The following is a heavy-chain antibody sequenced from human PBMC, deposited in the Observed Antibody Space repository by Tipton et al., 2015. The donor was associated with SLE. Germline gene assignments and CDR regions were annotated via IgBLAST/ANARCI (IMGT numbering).Heavy chain of an antibody. CDR1: GFTFSSYS. Sequence: SLRLSCAASGFTFSSYSMNWVRQAPGKGLEWVSSISSSSSYIYYADSVKGRFTISRDNAKNSLYLQMNSLRAEDTAVYYCARVGDSSGPGAFDIWGQGTMVTVSS. CDR3: ARVGDSSGPGAFDI. CDR2: ISSSSSYI. J-gene: IGHJ3*02. D-gene: IGHD3-22*01. V-gene: IGHV3-21*01.